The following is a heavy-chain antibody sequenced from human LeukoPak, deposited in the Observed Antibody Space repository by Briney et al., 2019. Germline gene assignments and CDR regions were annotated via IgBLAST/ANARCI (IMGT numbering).Heavy chain of an antibody. CDR3: ARYDSSGYYFDY. Sequence: AGGSLRLSCAASGFTFSSYAMSWVRQAPGKGLEWVSAISGSGGNTYYADSVKGRFTISRDNSKNTLYLQMNSLRAEDTAVYYCARYDSSGYYFDYWGQGTLVTVSS. CDR2: ISGSGGNT. V-gene: IGHV3-23*01. CDR1: GFTFSSYA. D-gene: IGHD3-22*01. J-gene: IGHJ4*02.